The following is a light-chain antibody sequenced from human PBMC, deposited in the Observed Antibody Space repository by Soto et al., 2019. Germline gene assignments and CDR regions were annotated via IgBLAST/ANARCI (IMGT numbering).Light chain of an antibody. CDR3: QQYGSSPCT. Sequence: ELVMTQSPGTLSVSPGERATLSCRASQSVSSSYLAWYQQKPGQAPRLLIFGASTRAAGIPDRFSGTGSGTDFTLTISRLEPEDSAVYYCQQYGSSPCTFGQGTKVDIK. V-gene: IGKV3-20*01. CDR2: GAS. CDR1: QSVSSSY. J-gene: IGKJ1*01.